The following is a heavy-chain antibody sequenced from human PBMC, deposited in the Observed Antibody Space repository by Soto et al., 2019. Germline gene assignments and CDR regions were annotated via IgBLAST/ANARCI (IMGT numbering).Heavy chain of an antibody. Sequence: SETLSLTCAVYGGSFSGYYWSWIRQPPGKGLEWIGEINHSGSTNYNPSLKSRVTISVDTSKNQFSLKLSSVTAADTAVYYCARGRAVTGGRHYYYYYMDVWGKGTTVTVSS. J-gene: IGHJ6*03. D-gene: IGHD3-16*01. V-gene: IGHV4-34*01. CDR2: INHSGST. CDR1: GGSFSGYY. CDR3: ARGRAVTGGRHYYYYYMDV.